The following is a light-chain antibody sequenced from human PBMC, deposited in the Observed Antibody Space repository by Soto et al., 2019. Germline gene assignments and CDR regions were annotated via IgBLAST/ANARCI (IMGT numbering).Light chain of an antibody. Sequence: QSALTQPPSVSGAPGQRVTISCTGSSSNIGAGYDVHWYQQLPGTAPKLLIYVNSNRPSGVADRFSGSKSGTSASLAITGLQPEDEADYYCQSYDNSLSGSYVFGTGTKLTVL. J-gene: IGLJ1*01. CDR1: SSNIGAGYD. CDR3: QSYDNSLSGSYV. CDR2: VNS. V-gene: IGLV1-40*01.